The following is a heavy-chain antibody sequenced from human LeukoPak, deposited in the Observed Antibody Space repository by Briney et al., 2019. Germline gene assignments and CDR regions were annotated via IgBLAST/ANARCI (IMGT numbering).Heavy chain of an antibody. CDR1: GGSFSGYY. D-gene: IGHD6-19*01. V-gene: IGHV4-34*01. Sequence: SETLSLTCAVYGGSFSGYYWSWIRQPPGKGLEWIGSIYYSGSTYYNPSLKSRVTISVDTSKNQFSLKLSSVTAADTAVYYCARGISNSSGWYYFDYWGQGTLVTVSS. CDR3: ARGISNSSGWYYFDY. J-gene: IGHJ4*02. CDR2: IYYSGST.